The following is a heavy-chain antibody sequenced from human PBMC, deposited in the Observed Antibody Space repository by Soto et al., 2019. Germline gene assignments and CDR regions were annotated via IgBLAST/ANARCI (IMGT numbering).Heavy chain of an antibody. Sequence: SGPTLVNPTQTLTLTCTFSGVSLSTSGMGVGWIRQPPGKALEWLALVYWDDDKRYSPSLKSRLTITKDTSKNQVVLTMTYMDPVDTATYYCAHMIEGAFFDRCGQGTLVTVSS. D-gene: IGHD2-21*01. CDR3: AHMIEGAFFDR. V-gene: IGHV2-5*02. J-gene: IGHJ4*02. CDR2: VYWDDDK. CDR1: GVSLSTSGMG.